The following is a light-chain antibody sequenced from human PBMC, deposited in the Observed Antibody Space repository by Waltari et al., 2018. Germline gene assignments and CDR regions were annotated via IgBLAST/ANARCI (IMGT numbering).Light chain of an antibody. CDR2: DAT. CDR1: QNVNMY. V-gene: IGKV3-11*01. CDR3: QQRNHWIT. J-gene: IGKJ5*01. Sequence: EIVLTQSPATLSLSPGARATLSSRASQNVNMYLAWYQQKPGQGPRLLIYDATDRAAGGPARFSGSGSGTEFTLTISSLEPEDFAVYHCQQRNHWITFGQGTRLEI.